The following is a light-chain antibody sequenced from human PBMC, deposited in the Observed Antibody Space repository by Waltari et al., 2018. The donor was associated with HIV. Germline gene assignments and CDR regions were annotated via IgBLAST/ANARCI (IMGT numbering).Light chain of an antibody. CDR2: RNN. J-gene: IGLJ1*01. CDR1: NSNIGRHF. V-gene: IGLV1-47*01. Sequence: QSGLTQPPSASGTPGPRLSISCAGNNSNIGRHFVFWYRQIPGAAPTLLVYRNNQRPSGVGDRFSGSRSGASASLVISGLRVEDVADYYCASWDDGLRGHVFGSGTTVSV. CDR3: ASWDDGLRGHV.